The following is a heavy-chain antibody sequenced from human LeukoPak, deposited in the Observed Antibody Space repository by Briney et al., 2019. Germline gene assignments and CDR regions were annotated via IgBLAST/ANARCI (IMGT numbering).Heavy chain of an antibody. CDR2: INPNSGGT. CDR1: GYTFTGYY. Sequence: ASVKVSCKASGYTFTGYYMHWVRQAPGQGLEWMGWINPNSGGTNYAQKFQGRVTMTRDTSISTAYMELSRLRSDDTAVYYCAGGPLWFGESVYGMDVWGQGTTVTVSS. V-gene: IGHV1-2*02. CDR3: AGGPLWFGESVYGMDV. D-gene: IGHD3-10*01. J-gene: IGHJ6*02.